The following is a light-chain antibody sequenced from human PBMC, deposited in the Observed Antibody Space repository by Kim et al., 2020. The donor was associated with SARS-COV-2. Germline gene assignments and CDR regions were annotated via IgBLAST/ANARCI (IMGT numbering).Light chain of an antibody. CDR1: NIGSKS. Sequence: VAPGKTARITCGGNNIGSKSVHWYQQKPGQAPVLVIYYDSDRPSGIPERFSGSNSGNTATLTISRVEAADEADYYCQVWDSSSDQVFGGGTQLTVL. J-gene: IGLJ2*01. CDR2: YDS. V-gene: IGLV3-21*04. CDR3: QVWDSSSDQV.